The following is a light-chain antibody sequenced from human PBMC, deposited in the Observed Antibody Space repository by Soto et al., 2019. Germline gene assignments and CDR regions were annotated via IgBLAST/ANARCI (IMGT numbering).Light chain of an antibody. CDR2: DAS. CDR1: QSVSSY. CDR3: QQHSNWIT. V-gene: IGKV3-11*01. J-gene: IGKJ5*01. Sequence: EIVLTQSPATPSLSPGERATLSCRASQSVSSYLAWYQQKPGQAPRLRIYDASNRATGIPARFSGSGSGTDYTLTITSLEPEDFEVYYCQQHSNWITFGQGTRMEIK.